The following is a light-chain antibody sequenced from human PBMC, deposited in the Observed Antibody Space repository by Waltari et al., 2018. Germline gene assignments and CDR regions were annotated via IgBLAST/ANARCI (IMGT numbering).Light chain of an antibody. V-gene: IGLV1-47*01. Sequence: QSVLSQPPSVSGTPGQRVTISCSGSNSNIGSHDVYWFQQLPGTAPKLLIYENGERPSGVPGRFSGSKSGTSASLTITGLRSEDEADYFCAAWDGSLTILFGGGTKVTVL. CDR1: NSNIGSHD. J-gene: IGLJ2*01. CDR2: ENG. CDR3: AAWDGSLTIL.